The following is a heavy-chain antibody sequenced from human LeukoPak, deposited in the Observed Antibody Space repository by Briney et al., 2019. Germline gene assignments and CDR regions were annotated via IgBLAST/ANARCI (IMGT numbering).Heavy chain of an antibody. CDR1: GFTFTYYW. CDR3: ANDDFGASGLPDY. Sequence: AGGSLRLSCAASGFTFTYYWMHWVRQAPGKGLVWVARINGDGSSTNYADSVKGRFTISRDNAKNTLYLQMNSLRAEDTAVYYCANDDFGASGLPDYWGQGTLVTLSS. D-gene: IGHD4-17*01. CDR2: INGDGSST. J-gene: IGHJ4*02. V-gene: IGHV3-74*01.